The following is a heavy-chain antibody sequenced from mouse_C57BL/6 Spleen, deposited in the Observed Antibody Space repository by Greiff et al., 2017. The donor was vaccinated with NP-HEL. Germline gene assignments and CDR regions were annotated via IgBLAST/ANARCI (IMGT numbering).Heavy chain of an antibody. CDR2: IDPENGDT. V-gene: IGHV14-4*01. Sequence: VQLQQSGAELVRPGASVKLSCTASGFNIKDDYMHWVKQRPEQGLEWIGWIDPENGDTEYASKFQGKATITADTSSNTAYLQLSSLTSEDTAVYYCTQGGVDYWGQGTTRTVSS. CDR3: TQGGVDY. J-gene: IGHJ2*01. CDR1: GFNIKDDY.